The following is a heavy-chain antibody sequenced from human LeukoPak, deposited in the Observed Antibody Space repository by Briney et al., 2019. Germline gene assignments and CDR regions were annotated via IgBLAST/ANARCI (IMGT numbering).Heavy chain of an antibody. D-gene: IGHD6-13*01. Sequence: SVKVSCKASGGTFSSYAISWVRQAPGQGLEWMGGIIPIFGTANYAQKFQGRVTITADESTGTAYMELSSLRSEDTAVYYCARGIAAANPMLFDIWGQGTMVTVSS. CDR1: GGTFSSYA. J-gene: IGHJ3*02. CDR3: ARGIAAANPMLFDI. CDR2: IIPIFGTA. V-gene: IGHV1-69*01.